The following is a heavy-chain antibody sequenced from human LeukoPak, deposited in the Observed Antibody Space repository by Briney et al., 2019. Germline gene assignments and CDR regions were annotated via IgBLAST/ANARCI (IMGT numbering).Heavy chain of an antibody. CDR1: GFTFSNYG. D-gene: IGHD3-10*01. CDR3: ARGLRGSGSSRRDYNWFDP. J-gene: IGHJ5*02. CDR2: IWYDGSNK. Sequence: GGSLRLSCAASGFTFSNYGMHWVRQAPGKGLEWVAVIWYDGSNKYYADSVKGRFTISRDNSKNTLYLQMNSLRAEDTAVYYCARGLRGSGSSRRDYNWFDPWGQGTLVTVSS. V-gene: IGHV3-33*01.